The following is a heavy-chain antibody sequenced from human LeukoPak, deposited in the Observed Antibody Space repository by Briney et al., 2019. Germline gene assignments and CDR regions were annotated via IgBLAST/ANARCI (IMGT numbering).Heavy chain of an antibody. CDR1: GYTSTGYY. D-gene: IGHD6-19*01. Sequence: ASVKVSCKASGYTSTGYYMHWVRQAPGQGLEWMGWINPNSGGTNYAQKFQGRVTITRDTSISTAYMELSSLRSEDTAVYFCARGLPYSSGWSQFDYWGQGTLVTVSS. CDR3: ARGLPYSSGWSQFDY. J-gene: IGHJ4*02. CDR2: INPNSGGT. V-gene: IGHV1-2*02.